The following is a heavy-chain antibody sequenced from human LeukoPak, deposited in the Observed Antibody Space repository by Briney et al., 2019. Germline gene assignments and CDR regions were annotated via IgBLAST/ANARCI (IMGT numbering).Heavy chain of an antibody. Sequence: SVKVSCKASGGTFSSYTISWVRQAPEQGLEWMGRIIPILGIANYAQKFQGRVTITADKSTSTAYMELSSLRSEDTAVYYCARGVVAATIYYYYYGMDVWGQGTTVTVSS. CDR1: GGTFSSYT. CDR2: IIPILGIA. CDR3: ARGVVAATIYYYYYGMDV. D-gene: IGHD2-15*01. J-gene: IGHJ6*02. V-gene: IGHV1-69*02.